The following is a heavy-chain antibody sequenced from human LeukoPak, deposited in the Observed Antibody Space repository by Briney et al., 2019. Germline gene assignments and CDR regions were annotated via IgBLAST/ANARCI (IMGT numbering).Heavy chain of an antibody. CDR1: GASITSGAYC. Sequence: SETLSLTCTVSGASITSGAYCWSWIRQHPGKGLEWIGYVCHDGGTSYNPSLKGRVTVTIDTSKKQFSLKLNSVTAADTAVFFCAKEGRDSGGYNGWFEPWGQGTLVTVSS. CDR3: AKEGRDSGGYNGWFEP. J-gene: IGHJ5*02. D-gene: IGHD2-15*01. V-gene: IGHV4-31*03. CDR2: VCHDGGT.